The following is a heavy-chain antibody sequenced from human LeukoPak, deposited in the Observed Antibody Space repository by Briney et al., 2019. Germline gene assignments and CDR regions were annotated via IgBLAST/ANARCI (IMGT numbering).Heavy chain of an antibody. D-gene: IGHD2-21*01. J-gene: IGHJ3*02. CDR1: GGSISSYY. CDR3: ARDKYCGGDCQYAFDI. V-gene: IGHV4-59*01. CDR2: IYYSGSI. Sequence: SETLSLTCTVSGGSISSYYWSWIRQPPGKGLKWIGYIYYSGSINYNPSLKSRVTISVDTSKNQFSLKLSSVTAADTAVYYCARDKYCGGDCQYAFDIWGQGTMVTVSS.